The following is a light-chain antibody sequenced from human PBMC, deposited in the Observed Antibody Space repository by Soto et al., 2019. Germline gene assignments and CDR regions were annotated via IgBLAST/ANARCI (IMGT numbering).Light chain of an antibody. J-gene: IGKJ1*01. Sequence: DVHMTQSPSPPSASVGDRVTITCRASESIATWLAWYQQKPGQAPKLLIYDASRLESGVPSRFSGGGSGTEFTLTISSLQPDDFATYYCQQYNTYSWTLGQGTKVDIK. CDR3: QQYNTYSWT. V-gene: IGKV1-5*01. CDR2: DAS. CDR1: ESIATW.